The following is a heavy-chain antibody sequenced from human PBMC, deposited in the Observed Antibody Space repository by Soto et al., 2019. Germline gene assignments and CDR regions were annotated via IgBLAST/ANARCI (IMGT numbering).Heavy chain of an antibody. J-gene: IGHJ6*03. D-gene: IGHD6-6*01. V-gene: IGHV3-30*18. Sequence: GGSLRLSCAASGFTFSSYGMHWVRQAPGKGLEWVAVISYDGSNKYYADSVKGRFTISRDNSKNTLYLQMNSLRAEDTAVYYCAKDFGSSYSSSSVLRGYYYYYMDVWGKGTTVTVSS. CDR1: GFTFSSYG. CDR2: ISYDGSNK. CDR3: AKDFGSSYSSSSVLRGYYYYYMDV.